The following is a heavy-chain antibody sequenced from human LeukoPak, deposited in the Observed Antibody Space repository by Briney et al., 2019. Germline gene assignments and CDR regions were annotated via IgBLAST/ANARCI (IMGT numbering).Heavy chain of an antibody. CDR3: AKSSGGWDRFDP. D-gene: IGHD6-19*01. CDR2: MYDSGST. J-gene: IGHJ5*02. Sequence: PSETLSLTCTVSGGSISDYYWSWIRQPPGKGLEWIGYMYDSGSTNYNPSLKSRVTISVDTSKNQFSLNLSSVTAADTAVYYCAKSSGGWDRFDPWGQGTLVTVSS. CDR1: GGSISDYY. V-gene: IGHV4-59*01.